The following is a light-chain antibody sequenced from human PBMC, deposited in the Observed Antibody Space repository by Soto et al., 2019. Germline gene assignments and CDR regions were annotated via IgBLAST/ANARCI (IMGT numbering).Light chain of an antibody. J-gene: IGKJ1*01. CDR3: QHYCTSTRT. CDR1: QSISSGY. V-gene: IGKV3-20*01. CDR2: GAS. Sequence: EVVLTQSPGTLSLSPGDRATLSCRATQSISSGYLAWYQQKPGQAPRLLIYGASTRATGIPDRFSGSGSAADFTLTITRLEPEDFAVYYCQHYCTSTRTFGQGTKVEIK.